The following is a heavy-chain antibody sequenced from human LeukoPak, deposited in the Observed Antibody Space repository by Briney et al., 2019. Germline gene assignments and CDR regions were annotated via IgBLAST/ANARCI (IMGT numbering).Heavy chain of an antibody. J-gene: IGHJ3*02. V-gene: IGHV4-39*07. CDR3: AREYYYGSGLAFDI. D-gene: IGHD3-10*01. Sequence: PSETLSLTCTVSGGSISSSSYYWGWIRQPPGKGLEWIGSIYYSGSTYYNPSLVSRVTISVDTSKNQFSLKLSSVTAADTAVYYCAREYYYGSGLAFDIWGQGTMVTVSS. CDR2: IYYSGST. CDR1: GGSISSSSYY.